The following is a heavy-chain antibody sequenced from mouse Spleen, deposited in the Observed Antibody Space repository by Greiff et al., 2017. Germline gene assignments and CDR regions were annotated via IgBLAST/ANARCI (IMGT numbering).Heavy chain of an antibody. J-gene: IGHJ2*01. CDR2: ISSGGGNT. CDR1: GFTFSSYA. CDR3: ARHDGRVPFDY. D-gene: IGHD1-1*01. V-gene: IGHV5-9*04. Sequence: EVKLVESGGGLVKLGGSLKLSCAASGFTFSSYAMSWVRQTPEKRLEWVATISSGGGNTYYPDSVKGRFTISRDNAKNTLYLQMSSLKSEDTAMYYCARHDGRVPFDYWGQGTTLTVSS.